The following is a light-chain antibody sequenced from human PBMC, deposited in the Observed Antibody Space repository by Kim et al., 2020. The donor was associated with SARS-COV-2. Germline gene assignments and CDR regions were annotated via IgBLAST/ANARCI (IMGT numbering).Light chain of an antibody. J-gene: IGLJ2*01. Sequence: PGKAARVACGGNSIGSKSVHWYQQRSGQAPVLVIYYDSDRPSGIPERFSGSNSGNTATLTISRVEAGDEADYYCQVWDSSSDHRVVFGGGTQLTVL. CDR2: YDS. CDR3: QVWDSSSDHRVV. V-gene: IGLV3-21*04. CDR1: SIGSKS.